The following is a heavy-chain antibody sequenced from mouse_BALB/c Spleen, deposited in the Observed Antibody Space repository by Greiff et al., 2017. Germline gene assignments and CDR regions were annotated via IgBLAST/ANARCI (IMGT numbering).Heavy chain of an antibody. Sequence: EVKVVESGGGLVKPGGSLKLSCAASGFTFSSYAMSWVRQSPEKRLEWVAEISSGGSYTYYPDTVTGRFTISRDNAKNTLYLEMSSLRSEDTAMYYCATTAPWFAYWGQGTLVTVSA. V-gene: IGHV5-9-4*01. CDR2: ISSGGSYT. CDR3: ATTAPWFAY. D-gene: IGHD1-2*01. J-gene: IGHJ3*01. CDR1: GFTFSSYA.